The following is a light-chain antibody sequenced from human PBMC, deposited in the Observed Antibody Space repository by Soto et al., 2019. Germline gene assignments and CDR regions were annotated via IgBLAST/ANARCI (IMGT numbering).Light chain of an antibody. J-gene: IGKJ5*01. CDR3: QQRSNWPIT. CDR1: QSVSSN. CDR2: GAS. V-gene: IGKV3-15*01. Sequence: EIVMTQSPATLSVSPGERATLSCRASQSVSSNLAWYQQKPGQAPRLLIYGASTRATGIPARFSGSASGTEFTLTVSSLQSEDFAVYYCQQRSNWPITFGQGTRLEIK.